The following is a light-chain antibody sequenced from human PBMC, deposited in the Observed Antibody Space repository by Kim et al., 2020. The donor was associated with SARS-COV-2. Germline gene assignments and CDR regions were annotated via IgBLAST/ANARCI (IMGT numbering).Light chain of an antibody. CDR2: AKT. CDR1: SLRIFY. J-gene: IGLJ2*01. V-gene: IGLV3-19*01. Sequence: VALGQTVRITWQGDSLRIFYASWYQKKPGQAPRLVIYAKTNRPSGIPDRFSGSSSRNTASLTITGAQAEDEADYYCNSRDSTGNHSFGGGTQLTVL. CDR3: NSRDSTGNHS.